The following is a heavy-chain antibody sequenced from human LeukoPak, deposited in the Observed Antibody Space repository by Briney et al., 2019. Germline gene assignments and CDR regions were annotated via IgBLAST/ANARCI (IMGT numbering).Heavy chain of an antibody. CDR1: GYTFTSYD. CDR3: ASACEGSSSWYPYYYYYMDV. V-gene: IGHV1-8*01. D-gene: IGHD6-13*01. Sequence: ASVKVSCKASGYTFTSYDINWVRQATGQGREWMGWMNPNSGNTGYAQKFQGRVTMTRNTSISTAYMELSSLRSEDTAVYYCASACEGSSSWYPYYYYYMDVWGKGTTVTISS. CDR2: MNPNSGNT. J-gene: IGHJ6*03.